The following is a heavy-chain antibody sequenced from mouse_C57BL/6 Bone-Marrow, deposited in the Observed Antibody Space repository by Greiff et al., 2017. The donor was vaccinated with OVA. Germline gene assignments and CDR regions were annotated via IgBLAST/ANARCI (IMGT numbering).Heavy chain of an antibody. V-gene: IGHV1-55*01. CDR2: IYPGSGST. Sequence: VQLQQPGAELVKPGASVKMSCKASGYTFTSYWITWVKQRPGQGLEWIGVIYPGSGSTNYNEKFKSKATLTVATSSSTAYVQLSSLTSEDSAVYYCSRGSNFYAMDYWGQGTSVTVSA. CDR1: GYTFTSYW. CDR3: SRGSNFYAMDY. J-gene: IGHJ4*01. D-gene: IGHD2-5*01.